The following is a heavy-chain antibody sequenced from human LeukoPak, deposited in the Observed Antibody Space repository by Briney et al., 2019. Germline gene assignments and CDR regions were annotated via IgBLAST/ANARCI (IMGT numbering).Heavy chain of an antibody. Sequence: PSETLCLTCTVSGVSISSYYWSWIRQPPGKGLEWIGYIFYSGNTIYNPSLRSRVTISADTSKNHFSLRLRSVTAADTAVYYCARLAAISGSDYPDDWGQGTLVTVSS. J-gene: IGHJ4*02. CDR2: IFYSGNT. CDR1: GVSISSYY. CDR3: ARLAAISGSDYPDD. D-gene: IGHD1-26*01. V-gene: IGHV4-59*08.